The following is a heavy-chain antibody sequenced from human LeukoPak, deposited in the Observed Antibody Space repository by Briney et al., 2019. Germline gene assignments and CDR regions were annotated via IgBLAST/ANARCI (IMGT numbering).Heavy chain of an antibody. CDR3: ARTPYYYDSSGYYGGY. CDR2: IIPIFSTA. D-gene: IGHD3-22*01. V-gene: IGHV1-69*05. CDR1: GGTFSSYA. J-gene: IGHJ4*02. Sequence: GASVKVSCKASGGTFSSYAISWVRQAPGQGLEWMGGIIPIFSTANYAQKFQGRVTITTDESTSTAYMELSSLRSEDTAVYYCARTPYYYDSSGYYGGYWGQGTLVTVSS.